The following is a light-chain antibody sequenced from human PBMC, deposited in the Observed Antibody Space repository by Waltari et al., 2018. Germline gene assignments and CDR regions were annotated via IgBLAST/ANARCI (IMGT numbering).Light chain of an antibody. Sequence: SPGQTARITCSGDKLGDKYVSWYQQKPGLSAVLVIYEDNKRPSGIPERFSGSNSGNSATLAISGTQSMDEADYYCLAWDTSTFFVFGTGTRVTVL. CDR2: EDN. V-gene: IGLV3-1*01. J-gene: IGLJ1*01. CDR3: LAWDTSTFFV. CDR1: KLGDKY.